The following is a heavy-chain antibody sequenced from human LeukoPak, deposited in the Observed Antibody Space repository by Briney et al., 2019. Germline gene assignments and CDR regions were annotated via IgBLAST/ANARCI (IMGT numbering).Heavy chain of an antibody. CDR2: IIPIFGTA. CDR3: ARKYSSSWPTYYYYGMDV. Sequence: SVTVSFKASGGTFSSYAISWVRQAPGQGLEWMGGIIPIFGTANYAQKFQGRVTITADESTSTAYMELSSLRSEDTAVYYCARKYSSSWPTYYYYGMDVWGQGTTVTVSS. V-gene: IGHV1-69*13. J-gene: IGHJ6*02. CDR1: GGTFSSYA. D-gene: IGHD6-13*01.